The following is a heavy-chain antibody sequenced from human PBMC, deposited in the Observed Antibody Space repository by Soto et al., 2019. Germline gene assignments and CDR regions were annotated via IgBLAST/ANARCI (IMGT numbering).Heavy chain of an antibody. V-gene: IGHV4-34*01. Sequence: SETLSLTCAVYGGSFSGYYWSWIRQPPGKGLEWIGEINHSGSTNYNPSLKSRVTISVDTSKSQFSLKLSSVTAADTAVYYCARELRGPFDYWGQGTLVTVSS. CDR3: ARELRGPFDY. J-gene: IGHJ4*02. CDR1: GGSFSGYY. D-gene: IGHD3-10*01. CDR2: INHSGST.